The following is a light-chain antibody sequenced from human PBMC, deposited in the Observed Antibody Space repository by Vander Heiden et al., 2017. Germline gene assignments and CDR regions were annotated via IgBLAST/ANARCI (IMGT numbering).Light chain of an antibody. J-gene: IGKJ2*01. CDR2: GAS. V-gene: IGKV3-20*01. CDR1: QSVSSTY. Sequence: DIVLTQSPGTLSLSPGERATLSCRASQSVSSTYLAWYQQKPGQAPRLLIYGASSRATGIPDRFSGSGSGTDFTLTISGLEPEDFAVYYCQQYGTSPLYTFGQGTNLEIK. CDR3: QQYGTSPLYT.